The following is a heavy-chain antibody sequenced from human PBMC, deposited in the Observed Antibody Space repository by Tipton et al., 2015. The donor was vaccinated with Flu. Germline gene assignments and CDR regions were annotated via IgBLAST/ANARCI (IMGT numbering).Heavy chain of an antibody. J-gene: IGHJ3*01. Sequence: SLRLSCEASGFIFTNNWMTWVRQAPGKGLEWVANIKQDGTELYYVDSVKGRFTISRDNAKNLVFLQMNSLSAEDTAIYYCARGRAVDVWGQGTMVTVSS. CDR1: GFIFTNNW. V-gene: IGHV3-7*01. CDR2: IKQDGTEL. CDR3: ARGRAVDV.